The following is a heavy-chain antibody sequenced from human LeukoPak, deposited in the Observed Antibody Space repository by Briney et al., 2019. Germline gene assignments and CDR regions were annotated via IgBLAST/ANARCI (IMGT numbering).Heavy chain of an antibody. V-gene: IGHV1-69*04. CDR2: IIPILGIA. CDR1: GGTFSSYA. Sequence: ASVKVSCKASGGTFSSYAISWVRQAPGQGLEWMGRIIPILGIANYAQKLQGRVTMTTDTSTSTAYMELRSLRSDDTAVYYCAREGGYSGYEDRGQGTLVTVSS. CDR3: AREGGYSGYED. J-gene: IGHJ4*02. D-gene: IGHD5-12*01.